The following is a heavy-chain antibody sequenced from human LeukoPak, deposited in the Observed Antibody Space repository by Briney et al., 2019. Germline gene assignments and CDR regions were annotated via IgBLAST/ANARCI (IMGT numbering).Heavy chain of an antibody. Sequence: GGSLRLSCAASGFTFSSYAMHWVRQAPGKGLEWVAVISYDGSNKYYADSVKGRFTISRDNSKNTLYLQMNSLRAEDTALYYCARDEGASRSRGGPQFYYYYGMDVWGKGTTVTVSS. D-gene: IGHD3-10*01. CDR1: GFTFSSYA. CDR3: ARDEGASRSRGGPQFYYYYGMDV. J-gene: IGHJ6*04. V-gene: IGHV3-30*04. CDR2: ISYDGSNK.